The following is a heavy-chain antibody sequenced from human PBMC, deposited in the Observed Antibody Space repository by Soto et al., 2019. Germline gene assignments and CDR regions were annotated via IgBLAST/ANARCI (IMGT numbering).Heavy chain of an antibody. CDR3: AADQYDFWSGYPEYYFDY. Sequence: QMQLVQSGPEVKKPGTSVKVSCKASGFTFTSSAVQWVRQARGQRLEWIGWIVVGSGNTNYAQKFQERVTITRDMXTXTXXMELSSLRSEDTAVYYCAADQYDFWSGYPEYYFDYWGQGTLVTVSS. V-gene: IGHV1-58*01. J-gene: IGHJ4*02. CDR2: IVVGSGNT. CDR1: GFTFTSSA. D-gene: IGHD3-3*01.